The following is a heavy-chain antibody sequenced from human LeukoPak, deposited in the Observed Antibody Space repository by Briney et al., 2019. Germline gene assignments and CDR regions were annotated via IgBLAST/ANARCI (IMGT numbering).Heavy chain of an antibody. D-gene: IGHD6-6*01. Sequence: PSETLSLTCTVSGGSISSYYWSWIRQPPGKGLEWIGYIYTSGSTNYNPSLKSRVTISVDTSKYQFSLKLSSVTAADTAVYYCARNAYSSSSGGWFDPWGQGTLVTVSS. J-gene: IGHJ5*02. CDR3: ARNAYSSSSGGWFDP. V-gene: IGHV4-4*09. CDR2: IYTSGST. CDR1: GGSISSYY.